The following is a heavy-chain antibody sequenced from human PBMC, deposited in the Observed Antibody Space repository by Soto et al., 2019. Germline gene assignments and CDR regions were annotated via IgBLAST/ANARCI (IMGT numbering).Heavy chain of an antibody. V-gene: IGHV3-23*01. Sequence: PGGCMRICRPASVVSFNSYWMSWVRQTPSTGLVWVSVISVSGSFTYYADSVKRRFTKSRDKSKNTLHLQMNSLRAEDTAVYYCAKDIISDSSSYDYVSAFDVRGQGTMVTVSS. J-gene: IGHJ3*01. D-gene: IGHD3-22*01. CDR2: ISVSGSFT. CDR1: VVSFNSYW. CDR3: AKDIISDSSSYDYVSAFDV.